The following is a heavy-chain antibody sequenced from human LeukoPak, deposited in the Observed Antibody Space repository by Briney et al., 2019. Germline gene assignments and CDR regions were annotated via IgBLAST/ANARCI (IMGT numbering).Heavy chain of an antibody. D-gene: IGHD4-17*01. CDR3: ARHNYGDYLNNFDY. J-gene: IGHJ4*02. CDR1: GASISSYY. CDR2: IYYSGST. V-gene: IGHV4-59*08. Sequence: SETLSLTCTVSGASISSYYWSWIRQPPGKGLEWIGYIYYSGSTNYNPSLKSRVTISVDTSKNQFSLKLSSVTAADTAVYYCARHNYGDYLNNFDYWGQGTLVTVSS.